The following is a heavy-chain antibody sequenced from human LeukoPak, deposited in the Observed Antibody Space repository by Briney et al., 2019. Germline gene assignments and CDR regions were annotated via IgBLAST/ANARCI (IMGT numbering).Heavy chain of an antibody. V-gene: IGHV1-69*13. CDR2: IIPIFGTA. J-gene: IGHJ4*02. D-gene: IGHD2-2*01. Sequence: SVKVSCKASGGTFSSYAISWVRRAPGQGLEWMGGIIPIFGTANYAQKFQGRVTITADESTSTAYMELSSLRPEDTAVYYCARDEGYCSSTSCYLFDYWGQGTLVTVSS. CDR3: ARDEGYCSSTSCYLFDY. CDR1: GGTFSSYA.